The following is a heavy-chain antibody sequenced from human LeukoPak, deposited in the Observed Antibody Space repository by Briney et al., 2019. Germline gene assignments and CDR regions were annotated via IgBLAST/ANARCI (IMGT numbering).Heavy chain of an antibody. Sequence: SETLSLTCAVYGGSFSGYYWSWIRQPPGKGLEWIGEINHSGSTNYNPSLKSRVTISVDTSKNQFSLKLSSVTAADTAVYYCARLGSNSGSYYRGRGFDCWGQGTLVTVSS. CDR3: ARLGSNSGSYYRGRGFDC. CDR1: GGSFSGYY. V-gene: IGHV4-34*01. D-gene: IGHD3-10*01. J-gene: IGHJ4*02. CDR2: INHSGST.